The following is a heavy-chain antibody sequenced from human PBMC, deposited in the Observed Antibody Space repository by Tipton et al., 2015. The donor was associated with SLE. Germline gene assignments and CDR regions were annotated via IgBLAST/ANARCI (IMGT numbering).Heavy chain of an antibody. J-gene: IGHJ5*02. V-gene: IGHV4-61*01. CDR1: GYSISSGYY. D-gene: IGHD3-9*01. CDR3: ARSGYDILTLKFDP. CDR2: IYYSGSA. Sequence: TLSLTCAVSGYSISSGYYWGWIRQPPGKGLEWIGYIYYSGSANYNPSLKSRVTISVDTSKNQFSLKLSSVTAADTAVYYCARSGYDILTLKFDPWGQGTLVTVSS.